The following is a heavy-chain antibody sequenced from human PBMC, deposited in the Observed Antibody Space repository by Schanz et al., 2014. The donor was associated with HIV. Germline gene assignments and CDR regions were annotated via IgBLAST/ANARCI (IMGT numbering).Heavy chain of an antibody. V-gene: IGHV1-69*01. Sequence: QVQLVQSGAEVKKPGSSVKVSCKASGGTFSSYAISWVRQAPGQGLEWMGGFIPIFGTTNYAQKFQGRVTIIADESTSTAYMELSSLRSADTAVYFCARAAFSSEYYYGMDVWGQGTTVTVSS. CDR3: ARAAFSSEYYYGMDV. J-gene: IGHJ6*02. D-gene: IGHD3-3*02. CDR1: GGTFSSYA. CDR2: FIPIFGTT.